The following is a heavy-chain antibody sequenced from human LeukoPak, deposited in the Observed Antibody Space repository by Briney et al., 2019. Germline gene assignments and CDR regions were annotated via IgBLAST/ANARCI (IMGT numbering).Heavy chain of an antibody. Sequence: GGSLRLSCAASGFTFDDYAMHWVRQAPGKGLEWVSLISWDGGSTYYADSVKGRFTISRDNSKNSLYLQMKSLRGEDTALYYCAKDVRGSTSWYGLDYWGQGTLVTVSS. CDR2: ISWDGGST. J-gene: IGHJ4*02. CDR1: GFTFDDYA. D-gene: IGHD6-13*01. CDR3: AKDVRGSTSWYGLDY. V-gene: IGHV3-43D*03.